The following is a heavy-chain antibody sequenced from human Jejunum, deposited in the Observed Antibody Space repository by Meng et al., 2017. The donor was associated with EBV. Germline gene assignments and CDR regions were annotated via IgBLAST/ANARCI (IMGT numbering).Heavy chain of an antibody. CDR3: VGEIVAPYSFDQ. V-gene: IGHV1-46*01. J-gene: IGHJ4*02. D-gene: IGHD5-12*01. CDR1: GYTFIDYH. Sequence: QVQLVQSGAEVKKPGASVKLSCKTSGYTFIDYHVHWVRQAPGQGLEWIGILNPNNGATSYAQRIRGRVTMTRDTSTSTVYMELSSLRSEDTALYYCVGEIVAPYSFDQWGQGTLVTVSS. CDR2: LNPNNGAT.